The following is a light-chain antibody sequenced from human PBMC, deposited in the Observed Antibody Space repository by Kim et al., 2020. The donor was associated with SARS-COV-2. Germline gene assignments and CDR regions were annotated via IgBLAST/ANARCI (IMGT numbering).Light chain of an antibody. CDR2: QTS. CDR3: QQYDSSPPYT. V-gene: IGKV3-20*01. CDR1: QHVYKGY. Sequence: IVLTQSPGTLSLSPGEGATLSCRASQHVYKGYLAWYQQRLGQAPRLLIYQTSNRATGIPDRFSGSGSGTDFTLTISRLEPEDFAVYYCQQYDSSPPYTFGQGTKLEI. J-gene: IGKJ2*01.